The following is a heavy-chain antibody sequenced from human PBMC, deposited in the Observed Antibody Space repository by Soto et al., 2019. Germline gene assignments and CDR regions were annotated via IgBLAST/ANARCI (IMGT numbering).Heavy chain of an antibody. CDR3: ASSAGLYHLLNYYGLNV. Sequence: QVLLVQSSAEVKKPGSSVKVSCKASGGTFTSTAFSWVRQAPGQGLEWMGGIIPVLGTPNYAQKFQARLTVELSSLRSDDTAVYYCASSAGLYHLLNYYGLNVWGQGTTVTVSS. CDR2: IIPVLGTP. J-gene: IGHJ6*02. D-gene: IGHD6-13*01. V-gene: IGHV1-69*01. CDR1: GGTFTSTA.